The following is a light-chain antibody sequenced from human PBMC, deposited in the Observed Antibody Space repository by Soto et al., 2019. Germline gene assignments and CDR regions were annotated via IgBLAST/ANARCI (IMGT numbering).Light chain of an antibody. V-gene: IGKV1-13*02. CDR1: QGISSA. CDR3: QQLETYPLT. Sequence: AIQVTQSPSSLSASVGDTVTITCRASQGISSAFAWYQQKPGKVPRLLIYDVLHLQSGVPSRFSGSGSGTDFTLTISRLQPEDFATYYCQQLETYPLTFGQGTRLEVK. J-gene: IGKJ5*01. CDR2: DVL.